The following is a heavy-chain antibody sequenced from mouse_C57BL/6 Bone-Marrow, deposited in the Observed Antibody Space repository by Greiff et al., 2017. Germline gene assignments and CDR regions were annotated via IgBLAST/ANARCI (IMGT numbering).Heavy chain of an antibody. V-gene: IGHV1-55*01. Sequence: QVQLQQPGAELVKPGASVKMSCKASGYTFTSYWITWVKQRPGQGLEWIGDIYPGSGSTNYNEKFKSKATLTVDTSSSTAYMQLSSLTSEDSAVYYCAREGAYYSNIDYWGQSTTLTVSS. J-gene: IGHJ2*01. CDR3: AREGAYYSNIDY. D-gene: IGHD2-5*01. CDR2: IYPGSGST. CDR1: GYTFTSYW.